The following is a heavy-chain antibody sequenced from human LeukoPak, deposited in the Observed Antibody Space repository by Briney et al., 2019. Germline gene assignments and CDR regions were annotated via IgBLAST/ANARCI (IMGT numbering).Heavy chain of an antibody. V-gene: IGHV4-59*01. J-gene: IGHJ6*03. CDR3: ARGRHYGSGSYYYYYYMDV. CDR2: IYYSGST. D-gene: IGHD3-10*01. Sequence: SETLSLTCTVSGGSISSYYWSWIRQPPGKGLEWIGYIYYSGSTNYNPSLKSRVTISVDTSKNQFSLKLSSVTAADTAVYYCARGRHYGSGSYYYYYYMDVWGKGTTVTVS. CDR1: GGSISSYY.